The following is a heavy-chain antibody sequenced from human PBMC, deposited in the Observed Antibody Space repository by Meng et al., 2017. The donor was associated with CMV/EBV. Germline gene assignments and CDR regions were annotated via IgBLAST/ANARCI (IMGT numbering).Heavy chain of an antibody. CDR2: LDSGYVFV. Sequence: GESLKISCAASGFTFNTYAMNWVRQAPGKGLEWVSSLDSGYVFVYYADSVKGRFTISRDNAKNSLYLQMNSLRAEDTAVYYCARENYYYGMDVWGQGTTVTVSS. J-gene: IGHJ6*02. CDR3: ARENYYYGMDV. CDR1: GFTFNTYA. V-gene: IGHV3-21*04.